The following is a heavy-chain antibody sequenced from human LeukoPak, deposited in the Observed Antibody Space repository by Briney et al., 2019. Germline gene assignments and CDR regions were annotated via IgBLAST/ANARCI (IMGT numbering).Heavy chain of an antibody. V-gene: IGHV1-8*01. J-gene: IGHJ6*03. CDR2: MNPNSGNT. Sequence: GASVKVSCKASGYTFTSYDINWVRQATGQGLEWMGWMNPNSGNTGYAQKFQGRVTMTRNTSISTAYMELSSLRSEDTAVYYCARAATVTNKLWGVRYYYYYYMDVWGKGTTVTISS. D-gene: IGHD4-17*01. CDR3: ARAATVTNKLWGVRYYYYYYMDV. CDR1: GYTFTSYD.